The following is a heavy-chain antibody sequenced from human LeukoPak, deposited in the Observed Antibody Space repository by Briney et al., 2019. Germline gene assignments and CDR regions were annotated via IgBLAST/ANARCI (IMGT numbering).Heavy chain of an antibody. Sequence: PGGSLRLSCAASVFTFSSYGMHWVRQAPGKGLEWVAVIWYDGSNKYYADSVKGRFTISRDNSKNTLYLQMNSLRAEDTAVYYCAKDRVATFRAPRAIDYWGQGTLVTVSS. V-gene: IGHV3-33*06. J-gene: IGHJ4*02. D-gene: IGHD5-12*01. CDR3: AKDRVATFRAPRAIDY. CDR1: VFTFSSYG. CDR2: IWYDGSNK.